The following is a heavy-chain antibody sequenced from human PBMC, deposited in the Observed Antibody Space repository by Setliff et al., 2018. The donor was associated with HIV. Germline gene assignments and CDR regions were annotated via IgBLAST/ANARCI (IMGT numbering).Heavy chain of an antibody. D-gene: IGHD6-19*01. CDR2: ISAYNRNV. V-gene: IGHV1-18*01. J-gene: IGHJ3*02. CDR3: ARVLDPGIAVATHAFDI. Sequence: ASVKVSCKASGYTFTSYGVSWVRQAPGQGLEWMGWISAYNRNVNYSQKVQGRVTMTTDTSASTAYMELKNLKSDDTAVYYCARVLDPGIAVATHAFDIWGQGTMVTVSS. CDR1: GYTFTSYG.